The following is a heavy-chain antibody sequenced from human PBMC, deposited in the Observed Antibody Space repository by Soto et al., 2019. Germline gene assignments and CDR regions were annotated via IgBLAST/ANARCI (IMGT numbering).Heavy chain of an antibody. J-gene: IGHJ4*02. CDR1: GGTFSSYT. CDR2: IIPILGIA. V-gene: IGHV1-69*02. D-gene: IGHD3-10*01. Sequence: QVQLVQSGAEVKTPGSSVKVSCKASGGTFSSYTISWVRQAPGQGLEWMGRIIPILGIANYAQKFQGRVTITADKSTSTAYMELSSLRSEDTAVYYCTTYYYGSGSDRGTAPYYFDYWGQGTLVTVSS. CDR3: TTYYYGSGSDRGTAPYYFDY.